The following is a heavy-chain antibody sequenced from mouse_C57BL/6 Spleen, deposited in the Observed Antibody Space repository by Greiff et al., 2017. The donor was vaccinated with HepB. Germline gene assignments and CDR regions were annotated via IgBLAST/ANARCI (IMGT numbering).Heavy chain of an antibody. CDR1: GFTFTDYY. CDR3: ARYKVRGAMDY. V-gene: IGHV7-3*01. J-gene: IGHJ4*01. Sequence: EVQLVESGGGLVQPGGSLSLSCAASGFTFTDYYMSWVRQPPGKALEWLGFIRNKANGYTTEYSASVKGRFTISRDNSQSILYLQMNALRAEDSATYYCARYKVRGAMDYWGQGTSVTVSS. CDR2: IRNKANGYTT. D-gene: IGHD2-14*01.